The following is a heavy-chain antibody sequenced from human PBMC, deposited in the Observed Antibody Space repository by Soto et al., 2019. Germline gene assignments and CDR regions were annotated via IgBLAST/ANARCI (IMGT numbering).Heavy chain of an antibody. CDR3: ARRRRPPAAFDI. V-gene: IGHV1-18*01. CDR2: ISAYNGNT. Sequence: ASVKVSCKASGYTFTSYGISWVRQAPGQGLEWMGWISAYNGNTNYAQKLQGRVTMATDTSTSTAYMELRSLGSDDTGVYYFARRRRPPAAFDIWGQGTMVTVSS. CDR1: GYTFTSYG. J-gene: IGHJ3*02.